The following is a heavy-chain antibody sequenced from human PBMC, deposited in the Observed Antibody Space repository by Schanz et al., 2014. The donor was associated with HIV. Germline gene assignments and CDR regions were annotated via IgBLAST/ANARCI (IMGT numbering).Heavy chain of an antibody. CDR2: IWYDGSNK. V-gene: IGHV3-33*08. CDR3: ATAAVTDYSDN. D-gene: IGHD4-17*01. Sequence: QVQLVESGGGVVQPGRSLRLSCAASGFTFSTRGMHWAPQAPGKGPECVAFIWYDGSNKYYANSVKGRFTISRDNSKNTLYLQMNSLRGEDTAVYYCATAAVTDYSDNWGQGTLVTVSS. J-gene: IGHJ4*02. CDR1: GFTFSTRG.